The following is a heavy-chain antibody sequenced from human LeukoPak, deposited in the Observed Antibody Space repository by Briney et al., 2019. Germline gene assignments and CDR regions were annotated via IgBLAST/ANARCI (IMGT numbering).Heavy chain of an antibody. J-gene: IGHJ4*02. CDR1: GFTFDDYA. CDR3: AKGRDIVVVPAALDY. D-gene: IGHD2-2*01. Sequence: TGGSLRLSCAASGFTFDDYAMHWVRQAPGKGLEWVSGISWNSGSIGYADSVKGRFTISRDNAKNSLYLQMNSLRAEDMALYYCAKGRDIVVVPAALDYRGQGTLVTVSS. V-gene: IGHV3-9*03. CDR2: ISWNSGSI.